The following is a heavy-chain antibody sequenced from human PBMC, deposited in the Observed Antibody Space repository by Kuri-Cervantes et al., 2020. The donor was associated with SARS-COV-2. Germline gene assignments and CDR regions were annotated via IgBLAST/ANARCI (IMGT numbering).Heavy chain of an antibody. CDR1: GFTFNGHW. CDR3: AGDCSGGSCHFDY. V-gene: IGHV3-74*01. D-gene: IGHD2-15*01. Sequence: GESLKISCAASGFTFNGHWIHWVCQAPGKGLVWVSRINPDGSYTSNADSVKGRFTISRDNAKNSLYLQMDSLRAEDTAVYYCAGDCSGGSCHFDYWGQGTLVTVSS. J-gene: IGHJ4*02. CDR2: INPDGSYT.